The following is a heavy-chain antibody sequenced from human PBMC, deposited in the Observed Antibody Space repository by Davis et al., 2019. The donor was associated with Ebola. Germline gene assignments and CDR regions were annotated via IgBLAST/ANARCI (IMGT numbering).Heavy chain of an antibody. CDR1: GGSFSGYY. V-gene: IGHV4-34*01. CDR3: ARGDYGDYVPFDY. J-gene: IGHJ4*02. Sequence: PSETLSLTCAVYGGSFSGYYWSWIRQPPGKGLEWIGEINHSGSTNYNPSLKSLVTISVDTSKNQFSLKLSSVTAADTAVYYCARGDYGDYVPFDYWGQGTLVTVSS. D-gene: IGHD4-17*01. CDR2: INHSGST.